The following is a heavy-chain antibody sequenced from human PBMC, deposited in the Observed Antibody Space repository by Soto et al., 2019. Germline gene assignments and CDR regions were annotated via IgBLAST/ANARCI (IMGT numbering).Heavy chain of an antibody. J-gene: IGHJ5*02. D-gene: IGHD5-12*01. CDR3: AKGDNLGPKTGYAFDP. V-gene: IGHV6-1*01. Sequence: SQTLSLTCAISGDSVSSNTASWNWIRQSPSRGLEWLGRTYFRSKWYNDYAVSVKSRIIINPDTSNNQFSLQLNPVTPEDTAVYFCAKGDNLGPKTGYAFDPWGQGIMVTFSS. CDR2: TYFRSKWYN. CDR1: GDSVSSNTAS.